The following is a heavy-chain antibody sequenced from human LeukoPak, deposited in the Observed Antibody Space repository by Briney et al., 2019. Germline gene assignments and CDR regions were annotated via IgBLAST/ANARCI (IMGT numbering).Heavy chain of an antibody. Sequence: GGSLRLSCAASGFTFDDYTMHWVRHAPGKGLEWVSLISWDGGSTYYADSVKGRFTISRDNSKNSLYLQMNSLRAEDSAVYYCARPYGDYYFDYWGQGTLVTVSS. D-gene: IGHD4-17*01. J-gene: IGHJ4*02. V-gene: IGHV3-43*01. CDR1: GFTFDDYT. CDR2: ISWDGGST. CDR3: ARPYGDYYFDY.